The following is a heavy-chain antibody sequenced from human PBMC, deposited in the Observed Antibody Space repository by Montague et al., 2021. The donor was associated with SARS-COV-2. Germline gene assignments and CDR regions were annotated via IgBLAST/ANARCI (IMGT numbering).Heavy chain of an antibody. CDR2: IYDSGGA. V-gene: IGHV4-59*01. J-gene: IGHJ4*02. CDR3: ARRGTGNYEILDY. D-gene: IGHD3-3*01. CDR1: GGSMSRYY. Sequence: SETLSLTCTISGGSMSRYYWTWIRQLPGQELEWIGSIYDSGGARYNSSPTSRVRISVDASTNQISLRVTSVTAAATAVYFCARRGTGNYEILDYWGQGILVTVSS.